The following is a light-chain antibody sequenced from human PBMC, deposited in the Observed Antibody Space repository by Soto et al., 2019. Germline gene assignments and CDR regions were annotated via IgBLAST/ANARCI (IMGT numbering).Light chain of an antibody. CDR3: SSYTTSNTRQIV. CDR2: DVS. V-gene: IGLV2-14*03. CDR1: SSDVGGYNY. Sequence: QSALTQPASVSWSPGQSITISCTGTSSDVGGYNYVSWYQHHPGKAPKLMIYDVSNRPSGVSNRFSGSKSDNTASLTISGLQPEDEADYYCSSYTTSNTRQIVFGTGTKSPS. J-gene: IGLJ1*01.